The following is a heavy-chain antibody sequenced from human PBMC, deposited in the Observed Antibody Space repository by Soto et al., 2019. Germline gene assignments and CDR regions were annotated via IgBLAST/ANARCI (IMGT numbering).Heavy chain of an antibody. D-gene: IGHD6-19*01. J-gene: IGHJ4*02. CDR2: IDHSGST. Sequence: ASETLSLTCAVSGGSISSTNWWNWVRQPPGKGLEWIGEIDHSGSTNYNPSLKSRVTMSVDKPKNQFSLKLSSVTAADTAVYYCVRDSGNGWKDYWGQGTLVTVSS. CDR3: VRDSGNGWKDY. V-gene: IGHV4-4*02. CDR1: GGSISSTNW.